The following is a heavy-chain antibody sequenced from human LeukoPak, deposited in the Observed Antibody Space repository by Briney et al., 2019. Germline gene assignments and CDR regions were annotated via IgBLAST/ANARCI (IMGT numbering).Heavy chain of an antibody. D-gene: IGHD2-2*01. Sequence: PGGSLRLSCAASGFTFSSFGMHWVRQAPGKGLECVSAISGSGGSTYYADSIKGRFTVSRGNSKNTLFLQMDSLRAEDTAVYYCAKLVLPAAIISPYNWFDPWGQGTLVIVSS. J-gene: IGHJ5*02. CDR2: ISGSGGST. CDR3: AKLVLPAAIISPYNWFDP. V-gene: IGHV3-23*01. CDR1: GFTFSSFG.